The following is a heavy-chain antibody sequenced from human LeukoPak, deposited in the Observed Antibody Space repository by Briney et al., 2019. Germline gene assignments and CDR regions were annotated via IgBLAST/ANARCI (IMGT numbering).Heavy chain of an antibody. CDR1: GGSMNDYY. J-gene: IGHJ5*02. Sequence: SETLSLTCTVSGGSMNDYYWTWVRQPPGRGLEWIGYIFDIGNTNYNPSLKSRVTISLDTSKNQFSLRLNSVAAADTAVYYCAKGMMPDWFDPWGQGTLVTVSS. CDR2: IFDIGNT. D-gene: IGHD2-2*01. CDR3: AKGMMPDWFDP. V-gene: IGHV4-59*01.